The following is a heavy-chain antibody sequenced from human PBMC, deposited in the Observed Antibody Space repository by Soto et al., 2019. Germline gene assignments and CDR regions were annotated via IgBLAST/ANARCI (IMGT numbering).Heavy chain of an antibody. J-gene: IGHJ5*02. D-gene: IGHD6-6*01. CDR1: GFTFGSYA. CDR3: AKDRGYSCSPGNWFDP. CDR2: ISGSGGST. V-gene: IGHV3-23*01. Sequence: EVQLLESGGGLVQPGGSLRLSCAASGFTFGSYATSWVRQAPGKGLEWVSAISGSGGSTYYADSVKGRFTISRDNSKNTLYLQMNSLRAEDTAVYYCAKDRGYSCSPGNWFDPWGQGTLVTVSS.